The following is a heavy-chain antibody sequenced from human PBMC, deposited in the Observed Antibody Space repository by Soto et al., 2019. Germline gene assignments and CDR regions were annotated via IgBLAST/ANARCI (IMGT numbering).Heavy chain of an antibody. CDR2: LSGSGSLS. Sequence: EVLLLESGGGLVQPGGSLRLSCAASGFTFNTFAMTWVRQATGKGLEWVSALSGSGSLSYYADYVKGRFTISRDNSKNTTYLQMNNLRVDETAVYFCARDRGGALDSWGQGTLVTVSS. CDR3: ARDRGGALDS. V-gene: IGHV3-23*01. CDR1: GFTFNTFA. J-gene: IGHJ4*02. D-gene: IGHD2-15*01.